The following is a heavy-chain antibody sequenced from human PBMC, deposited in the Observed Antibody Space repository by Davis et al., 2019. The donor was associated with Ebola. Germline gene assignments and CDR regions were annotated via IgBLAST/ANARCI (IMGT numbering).Heavy chain of an antibody. CDR3: ARGSKVSTGTTMGY. V-gene: IGHV3-48*04. CDR1: GFTFSTYA. J-gene: IGHJ4*02. Sequence: PGGSLRLSCAGSGFTFSTYAMTWVRQAPGKGLEWVAAIRASGVTTYYADSVKGRFTISRDNAKNLLYLQMSSLRADDTAMYYCARGSKVSTGTTMGYWGQGTLVTVSS. D-gene: IGHD1-1*01. CDR2: IRASGVTT.